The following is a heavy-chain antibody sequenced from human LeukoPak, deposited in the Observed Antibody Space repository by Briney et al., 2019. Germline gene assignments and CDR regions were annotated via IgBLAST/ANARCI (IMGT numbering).Heavy chain of an antibody. V-gene: IGHV3-48*01. CDR1: GFTFSSYS. Sequence: PGGSLRLSCVASGFTFSSYSMNWDRQAPGKGLEWVSYISSSSSTIYYADSVKGRFTISRDNAKNSLYLQMNSLRAEDTAVYYCARVESSGSFDYWGQGTLVTVSS. D-gene: IGHD3-10*01. J-gene: IGHJ4*02. CDR3: ARVESSGSFDY. CDR2: ISSSSSTI.